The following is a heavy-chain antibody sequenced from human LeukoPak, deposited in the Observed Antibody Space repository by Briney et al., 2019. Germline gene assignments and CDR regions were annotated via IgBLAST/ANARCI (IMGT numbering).Heavy chain of an antibody. CDR3: AKAAYGSGSYWVWFDP. CDR2: ISGSGGST. J-gene: IGHJ5*02. V-gene: IGHV3-23*01. D-gene: IGHD3-10*01. Sequence: GGSLRLSCAASGFTFRSYAMSWVRQAPGKGLEWVSAISGSGGSTYYADSVKGRFTISRDNSKNTLYLQMNSLRAEDTAVYYCAKAAYGSGSYWVWFDPWGQGTLVTVSS. CDR1: GFTFRSYA.